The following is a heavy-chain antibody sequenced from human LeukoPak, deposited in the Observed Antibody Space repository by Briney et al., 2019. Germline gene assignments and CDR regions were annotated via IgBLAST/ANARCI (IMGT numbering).Heavy chain of an antibody. V-gene: IGHV3-23*01. CDR2: ISASGGST. Sequence: GGSLRLSCAASGFTFSSYAMSWVRQAPGKGLEWISVISASGGSTGYADSVKGRFTLSRDNSKNTLSLQMNSLRAEDTAVYYCARSLYTAMAKSYFDYWGQGTLVTVSS. CDR3: ARSLYTAMAKSYFDY. D-gene: IGHD5-18*01. J-gene: IGHJ4*02. CDR1: GFTFSSYA.